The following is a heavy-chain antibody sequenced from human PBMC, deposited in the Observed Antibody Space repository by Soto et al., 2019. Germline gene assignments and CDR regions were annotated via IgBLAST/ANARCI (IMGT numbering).Heavy chain of an antibody. CDR2: IGYDGSNK. V-gene: IGHV3-30*02. CDR3: ERDELYLLET. Sequence: LLLSXATSGFIFSIYCMPWFLQSPFKRLAWVAFIGYDGSNKYYAYSVKGRFTVSRDNSKNTLYLQMNSLSAEDTAEYYCERDELYLLETWGQRTLVTVSS. J-gene: IGHJ5*02. CDR1: GFIFSIYC. D-gene: IGHD1-1*01.